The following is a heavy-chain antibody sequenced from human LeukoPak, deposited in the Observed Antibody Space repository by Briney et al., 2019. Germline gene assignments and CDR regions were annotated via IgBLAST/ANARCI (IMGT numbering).Heavy chain of an antibody. V-gene: IGHV3-74*01. D-gene: IGHD1-14*01. CDR1: GFTFGNSW. CDR3: VVVVEPPDSDGFDV. CDR2: INADGSTA. J-gene: IGHJ3*01. Sequence: GGPLRLSCAASGFTFGNSWVHWVRQAPGKGLVWVSLINADGSTATYADSVKGRFTISRDNARNTLSLQMNSLTIEDTAVYYCVVVVEPPDSDGFDVWGQGTMITVSS.